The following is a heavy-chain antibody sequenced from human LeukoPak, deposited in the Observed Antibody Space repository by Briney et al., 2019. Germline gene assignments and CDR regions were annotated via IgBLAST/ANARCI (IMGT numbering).Heavy chain of an antibody. CDR2: INPNSGGT. D-gene: IGHD6-13*01. J-gene: IGHJ4*02. Sequence: ASVKASCKASGYTFTGYYMHWVRQAPGQGLEWMGWINPNSGGTNYAQKFQGRVTMTRDTSISTAYMELSRLRSDDTAVYYCARGPGYSSSRPTGYWGQGTLVTVSS. CDR1: GYTFTGYY. V-gene: IGHV1-2*02. CDR3: ARGPGYSSSRPTGY.